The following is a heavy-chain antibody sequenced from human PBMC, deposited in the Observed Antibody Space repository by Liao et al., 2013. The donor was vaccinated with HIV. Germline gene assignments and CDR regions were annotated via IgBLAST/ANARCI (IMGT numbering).Heavy chain of an antibody. V-gene: IGHV4-34*01. Sequence: QVQLQQWGAGLLKPSETLSLTCAVYGGSFSGYYWSWIRQPPGKGLEWIGSIYYSGRTYYNPSLKSRVTISVDTSKNQFSLKLSSVTAADTAVYYCARVPGAAMVRPGYWGQGTLVTVSS. CDR1: GGSFSGYY. J-gene: IGHJ4*02. D-gene: IGHD3-10*01. CDR3: ARVPGAAMVRPGY. CDR2: IYYSGRT.